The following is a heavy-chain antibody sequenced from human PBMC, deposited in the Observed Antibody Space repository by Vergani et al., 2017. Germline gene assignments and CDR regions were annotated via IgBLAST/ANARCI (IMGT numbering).Heavy chain of an antibody. CDR1: GFTFSSYA. CDR3: AKSRILSNNWNSPIFDY. V-gene: IGHV3-23*01. Sequence: EVQLLESGGGLVQPGGSLRLSCAASGFTFSSYAMSWVRQAPGKGLEWVSAISGSGGSTYYADSVKGRFTISRDNSKNTLYLQMNSLRAEDTAEYYCAKSRILSNNWNSPIFDYWGQGTLVTVSS. J-gene: IGHJ4*02. CDR2: ISGSGGST. D-gene: IGHD1-7*01.